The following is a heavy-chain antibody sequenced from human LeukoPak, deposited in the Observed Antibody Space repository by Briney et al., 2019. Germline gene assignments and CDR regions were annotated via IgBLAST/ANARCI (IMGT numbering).Heavy chain of an antibody. D-gene: IGHD1-26*01. CDR2: IYYSGST. Sequence: SETLSLTCTVSGGSISSSSYYWGWIRQPPGKGLEWIGSIYYSGSTYYNPSLKSRVTISVDTSKNQFSLKLSSVTAADTAVYYCARHGRRPVVGATLWGQGTLVTVSS. V-gene: IGHV4-39*01. J-gene: IGHJ4*02. CDR3: ARHGRRPVVGATL. CDR1: GGSISSSSYY.